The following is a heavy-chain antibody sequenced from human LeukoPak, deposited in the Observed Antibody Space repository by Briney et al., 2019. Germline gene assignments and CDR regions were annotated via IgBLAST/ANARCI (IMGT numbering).Heavy chain of an antibody. Sequence: GGSLSLSCAASGFTFSGYWMTWVRQAPGQGLEWVANIKGDESKKYYVDHVKGRFNISRDNAKNSLYLQMNSLRAEDTAVYYCARDSNPRGGYDACDFWGQGTLVTVSS. V-gene: IGHV3-7*01. CDR3: ARDSNPRGGYDACDF. CDR1: GFTFSGYW. D-gene: IGHD3-10*01. J-gene: IGHJ3*01. CDR2: IKGDESKK.